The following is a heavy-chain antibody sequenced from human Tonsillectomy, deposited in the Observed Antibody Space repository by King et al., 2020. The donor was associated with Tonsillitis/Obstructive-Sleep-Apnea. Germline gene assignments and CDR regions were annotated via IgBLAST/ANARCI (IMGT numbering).Heavy chain of an antibody. CDR1: GFSLSTSGVG. J-gene: IGHJ5*02. D-gene: IGHD3-22*01. CDR2: IYWDDDK. V-gene: IGHV2-5*02. CDR3: AQRPYPYYYDSSGYYYSGFDP. Sequence: TLKESGPTLVKPTQTLTLTCTFSGFSLSTSGVGVGWIRQPPGKALEWLALIYWDDDKRYSPSLKSRLTITKDTSKNQVVLTMTNMDPVDTATYYCAQRPYPYYYDSSGYYYSGFDPGGQGTLVTVSS.